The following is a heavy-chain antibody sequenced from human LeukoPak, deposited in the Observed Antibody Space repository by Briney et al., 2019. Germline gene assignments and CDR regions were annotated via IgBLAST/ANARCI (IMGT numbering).Heavy chain of an antibody. V-gene: IGHV1-2*02. D-gene: IGHD3-3*01. CDR3: ARQYYDFWSGYYYYYYMDV. CDR2: INPNSGGT. Sequence: ASVKVSCKASGYTFTGYYMNWVRQAPGQGLEWMGWINPNSGGTNYAQKFQGRVTMTRDTSISTAYMELSRLRSDDTAVYYCARQYYDFWSGYYYYYYMDVWGKGTTVTVSS. J-gene: IGHJ6*03. CDR1: GYTFTGYY.